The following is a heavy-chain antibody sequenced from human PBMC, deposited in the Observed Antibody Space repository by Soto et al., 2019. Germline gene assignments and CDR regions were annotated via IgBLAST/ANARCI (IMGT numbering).Heavy chain of an antibody. CDR2: ISAYNGNT. V-gene: IGHV1-18*01. Sequence: ASVKVSCKASGYTFTSYGISWVRQAPGQGLEWMGWISAYNGNTNYAQKLQGRVTMTTDTSTSTAYMELRSLRSDDTAVYYCARWEYQRFNIAVAGSGAFDIWGQGTIVTVSS. J-gene: IGHJ3*02. D-gene: IGHD6-19*01. CDR3: ARWEYQRFNIAVAGSGAFDI. CDR1: GYTFTSYG.